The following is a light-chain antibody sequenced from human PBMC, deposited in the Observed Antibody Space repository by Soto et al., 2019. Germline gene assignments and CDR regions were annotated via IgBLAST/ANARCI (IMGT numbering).Light chain of an antibody. CDR2: GAS. CDR3: QYYDRSCT. Sequence: EIQLTQPLVMLSFAHGKRSTLSCRGSQRVSNNYLAWCHQKPGQAPRLLIYGASNRATGIPDRFSGSGSGTDFTLTSLMQEDDATAYYYWQYYDRSCTFGQGTKVDIK. J-gene: IGKJ1*01. V-gene: IGKV3-20*01. CDR1: QRVSNNY.